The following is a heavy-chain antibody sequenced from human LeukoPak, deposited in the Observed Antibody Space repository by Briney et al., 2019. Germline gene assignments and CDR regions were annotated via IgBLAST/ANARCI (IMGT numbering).Heavy chain of an antibody. V-gene: IGHV4-39*07. CDR3: ARGDGDYGWFDP. CDR1: GGSISSSSYY. CDR2: IYYSGST. D-gene: IGHD4-17*01. J-gene: IGHJ5*02. Sequence: SETLSLTCTVSGGSISSSSYYWGWIRQPPRKGLEWIGSIYYSGSTNYNPSLKSRVTISVDTSKNHFSLKLSSVTAADTAVYYCARGDGDYGWFDPWGQGTLVTVSS.